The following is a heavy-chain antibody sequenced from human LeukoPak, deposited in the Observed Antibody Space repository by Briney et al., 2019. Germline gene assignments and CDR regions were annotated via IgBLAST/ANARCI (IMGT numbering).Heavy chain of an antibody. CDR1: GGSISSSSYY. J-gene: IGHJ6*03. CDR2: SYYSGST. D-gene: IGHD3-10*01. CDR3: ARHKGSGSYSYYSYYMDV. V-gene: IGHV4-39*01. Sequence: SETLSLTCTVSGGSISSSSYYWGWIRQPPGKGLEWSGSSYYSGSTYYNPSLKSRVTISVDTSKNQFSLKLSSVTAADTAVYYCARHKGSGSYSYYSYYMDVWGQGTTVTVSS.